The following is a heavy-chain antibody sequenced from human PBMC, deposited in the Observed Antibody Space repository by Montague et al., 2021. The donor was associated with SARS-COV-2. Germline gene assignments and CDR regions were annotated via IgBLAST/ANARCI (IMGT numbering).Heavy chain of an antibody. CDR2: IYYSGST. D-gene: IGHD6-19*01. V-gene: IGHV4-39*01. J-gene: IGHJ4*02. CDR3: ARSWGHWLLWGYTFDY. CDR1: GGSISSSSYY. Sequence: SETLSLTCTVSGGSISSSSYYWGWIRQPPGKGLEWIGSIYYSGSTYYNPSLKSRVTISVDTSKNQFSLKLSSVTAADTAVYYCARSWGHWLLWGYTFDYWGQGTLV.